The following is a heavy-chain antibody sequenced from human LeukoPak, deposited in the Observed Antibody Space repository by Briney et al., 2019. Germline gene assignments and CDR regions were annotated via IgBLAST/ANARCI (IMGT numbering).Heavy chain of an antibody. Sequence: GGSLRLSCAASGFTVSGNYMSWVRQAPGKGLEWVSVIYSGGSTYYADSVKGRFTISRDNSKNTLYLQMNSLRAEDTAVYYCARTDLMVRGVTYFDYWGQGTLVTVSS. J-gene: IGHJ4*02. V-gene: IGHV3-53*01. CDR1: GFTVSGNY. CDR2: IYSGGST. D-gene: IGHD3-10*01. CDR3: ARTDLMVRGVTYFDY.